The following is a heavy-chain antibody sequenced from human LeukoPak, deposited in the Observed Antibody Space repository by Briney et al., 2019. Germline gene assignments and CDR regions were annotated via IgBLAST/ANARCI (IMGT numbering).Heavy chain of an antibody. CDR2: ISYDGSNK. Sequence: GRSLRLSCAASGFTFSSYAMHWVRQAPGKGLEWVAVISYDGSNKYYADSVKGRSTISRDNSKNTLYLQMNSLRAEDTAVYYCARDAPYSSSQNWFDPWGQGTLVTVSS. CDR3: ARDAPYSSSQNWFDP. D-gene: IGHD6-13*01. V-gene: IGHV3-30*01. J-gene: IGHJ5*02. CDR1: GFTFSSYA.